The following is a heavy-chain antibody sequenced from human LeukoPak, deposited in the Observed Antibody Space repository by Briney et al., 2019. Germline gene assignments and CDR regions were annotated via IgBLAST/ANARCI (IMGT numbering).Heavy chain of an antibody. Sequence: SETLSLTCTVSGGSISSYYWSWIRQPPGKGLEWIGYIYYSGSTNYNPSLKSRVTISVDTSKNQFSLKLGSVTAADTAVYYCAREPRYYYDRSYYYYGMDVWGQGTTVTVSS. CDR2: IYYSGST. CDR3: AREPRYYYDRSYYYYGMDV. J-gene: IGHJ6*02. V-gene: IGHV4-59*01. CDR1: GGSISSYY. D-gene: IGHD3-22*01.